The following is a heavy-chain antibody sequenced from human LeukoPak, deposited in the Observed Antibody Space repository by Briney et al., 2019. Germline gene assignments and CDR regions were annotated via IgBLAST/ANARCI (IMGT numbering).Heavy chain of an antibody. J-gene: IGHJ5*02. V-gene: IGHV1-2*02. Sequence: GASVKVSCKASGYSFADYYMHWVRQAPGQGLEWMGWIKPNSGDTRSAQKFQGRATMTRDTSISTAYMELSSLRYDDTAVYYCATNILVRDIINWFDPWGQGTLVTVSS. CDR1: GYSFADYY. CDR2: IKPNSGDT. CDR3: ATNILVRDIINWFDP. D-gene: IGHD3-10*01.